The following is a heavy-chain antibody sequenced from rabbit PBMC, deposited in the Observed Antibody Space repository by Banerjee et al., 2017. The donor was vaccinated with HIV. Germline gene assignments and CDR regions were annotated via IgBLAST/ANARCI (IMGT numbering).Heavy chain of an antibody. V-gene: IGHV1S40*01. CDR2: IYAGVSANT. J-gene: IGHJ4*01. D-gene: IGHD6-1*01. Sequence: QSLEESGGDLVKPGASLTLTCKASGLDFSSSYWMCWVRQAPGKGLEWIACIYAGVSANTYYASWAKGRFTISKTSSTTVTLQMTSLTAADTATYFCARGTYGYAGYAPNLWGQGTLVTDS. CDR1: GLDFSSSYW. CDR3: ARGTYGYAGYAPNL.